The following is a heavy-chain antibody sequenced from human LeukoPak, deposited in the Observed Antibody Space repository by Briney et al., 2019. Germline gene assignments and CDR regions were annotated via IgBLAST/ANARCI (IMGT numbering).Heavy chain of an antibody. Sequence: GGSLRLSCAASGFTFSDYYMSWIRQAPGKGLEWVSYISSSGSTIYYADSVKGRFTISRDNAKNSLYLQMNSLRAEDTAVYYCARHEEISSWAHFDYWGQGTLVTVSS. CDR2: ISSSGSTI. CDR1: GFTFSDYY. J-gene: IGHJ4*02. D-gene: IGHD6-13*01. V-gene: IGHV3-11*04. CDR3: ARHEEISSWAHFDY.